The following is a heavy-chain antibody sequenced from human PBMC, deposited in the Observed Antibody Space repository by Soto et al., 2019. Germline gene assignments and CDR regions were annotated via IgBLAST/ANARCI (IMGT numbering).Heavy chain of an antibody. CDR2: IIPIFGTA. CDR3: ARLKGAMYNWNYGIAFDI. CDR1: GGTFSSYA. V-gene: IGHV1-69*01. Sequence: QVQLVQSGAEVKKPGSSVKVSCKASGGTFSSYAISWVRQAPGQGLEWMGGIIPIFGTANYAQKFQGRVTITADESTSTAYMELSSLRSEDTAVYYCARLKGAMYNWNYGIAFDIWGQGTMVTVSS. D-gene: IGHD1-7*01. J-gene: IGHJ3*02.